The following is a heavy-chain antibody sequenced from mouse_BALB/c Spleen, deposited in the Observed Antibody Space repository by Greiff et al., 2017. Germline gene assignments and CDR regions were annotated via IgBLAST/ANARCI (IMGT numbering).Heavy chain of an antibody. CDR3: ARRGLRGAMDY. J-gene: IGHJ4*01. CDR2: ISSGGSYT. Sequence: EVQVVESGGDLVKPGGSLKLSCAASGFTFSSYGMSWVRQTPDKRLEWVATISSGGSYTYYPDSVKGRFTISRDNAKNTLYLQMSSLKSEDTAMYYCARRGLRGAMDYWGQGTSVTVSS. V-gene: IGHV5-6*01. D-gene: IGHD1-1*01. CDR1: GFTFSSYG.